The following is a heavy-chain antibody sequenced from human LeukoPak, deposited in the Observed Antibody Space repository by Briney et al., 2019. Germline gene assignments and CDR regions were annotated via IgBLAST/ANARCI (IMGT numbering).Heavy chain of an antibody. J-gene: IGHJ4*02. Sequence: GGSLRLSCAASGFTFSSYWMGWVRQAPGKRLEWVANMNIDGSEKYYADSVKGRFTISRDNAKNSLYLQMNSLRAEDTAVYYCARDRTYGSGSYSFDYWGQGTLVTVSS. CDR3: ARDRTYGSGSYSFDY. V-gene: IGHV3-7*01. D-gene: IGHD3-10*01. CDR2: MNIDGSEK. CDR1: GFTFSSYW.